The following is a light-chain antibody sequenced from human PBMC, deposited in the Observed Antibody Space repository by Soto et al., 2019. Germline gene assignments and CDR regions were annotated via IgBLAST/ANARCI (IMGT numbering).Light chain of an antibody. J-gene: IGKJ1*01. CDR3: QQYNSYSPWT. CDR2: DAS. CDR1: QSISSW. Sequence: IQMSLSLSTLSASVGDRVTITCRASQSISSWLAWYQQKPGKAPKLLIYDASSLESGVPSRFSGSGSGTEFTLTISSLQPDDFATYYCQQYNSYSPWTFGQGTKVDIK. V-gene: IGKV1-5*01.